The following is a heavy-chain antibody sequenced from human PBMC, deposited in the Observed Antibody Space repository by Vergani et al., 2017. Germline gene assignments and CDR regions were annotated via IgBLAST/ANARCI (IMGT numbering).Heavy chain of an antibody. D-gene: IGHD3-3*01. Sequence: EVQLLESGGNLIQPGGSLRLSCGASGFTFSSYSMNWVRQAPGKGLEWVSYISSSSSTIYYADSVKGRFTISRDNAKNSLYLQMNSLRAEDTSVYYCVRGGRGDHGDFWSRLGPWGQGTRVIVSS. V-gene: IGHV3-48*01. CDR3: VRGGRGDHGDFWSRLGP. J-gene: IGHJ5*02. CDR1: GFTFSSYS. CDR2: ISSSSSTI.